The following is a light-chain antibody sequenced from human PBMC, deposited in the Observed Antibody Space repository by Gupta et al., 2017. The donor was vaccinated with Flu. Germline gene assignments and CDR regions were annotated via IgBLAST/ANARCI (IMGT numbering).Light chain of an antibody. Sequence: QTVVTPEPSLSVSPGGTVTPTCALTSGSVSVDHYPSWYQQTPGQTRRTLIYNTKIRSSGVPGRFAGSSLGNYAALTITGAQAEDECDYYCVLCMGSAWVFGGGTKLTVL. CDR3: VLCMGSAWV. J-gene: IGLJ3*02. V-gene: IGLV8-61*01. CDR2: NTK. CDR1: SGSVSVDHY.